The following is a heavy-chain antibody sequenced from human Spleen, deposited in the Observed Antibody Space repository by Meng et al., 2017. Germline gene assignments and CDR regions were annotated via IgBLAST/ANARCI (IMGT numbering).Heavy chain of an antibody. Sequence: GESLKISCAASGFTFSSYSMNWVRQAPGKGLEWVANIKQDGSEKYHVDSVKGRFSISRDNAKSSLFLQMNSLRAEDTTVYYCARDLDVWGGYRFGGGAVFDYWGQGTLVTVSS. J-gene: IGHJ4*02. CDR2: IKQDGSEK. D-gene: IGHD3-16*02. V-gene: IGHV3-7*01. CDR3: ARDLDVWGGYRFGGGAVFDY. CDR1: GFTFSSYS.